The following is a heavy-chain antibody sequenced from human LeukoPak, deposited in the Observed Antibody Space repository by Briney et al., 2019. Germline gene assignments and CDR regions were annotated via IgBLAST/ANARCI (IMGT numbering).Heavy chain of an antibody. J-gene: IGHJ4*02. D-gene: IGHD2-2*01. CDR3: ARGLLLSAGDY. V-gene: IGHV3-53*01. CDR2: IYGGGST. Sequence: GGSLRLSWAASGFTVSSNFMAWVRQAPGKGLEWVSVIYGGGSTFYADSVKGRSTISRDNSQNTMYLQMNGLRAEDTAVYYCARGLLLSAGDYWGQGTLVTVSS. CDR1: GFTVSSNF.